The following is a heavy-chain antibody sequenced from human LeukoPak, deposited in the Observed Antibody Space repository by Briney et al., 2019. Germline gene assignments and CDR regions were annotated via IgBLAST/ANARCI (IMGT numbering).Heavy chain of an antibody. CDR1: GFTFSSYW. J-gene: IGHJ3*01. CDR3: ASSGGSYFVP. CDR2: IDHNGNVN. V-gene: IGHV3-7*01. D-gene: IGHD1-26*01. Sequence: GGSLRLSCAASGFTFSSYWMNWARQAPGKGLEWVASIDHNGNVNYYVDSVKGRFTISRDNSKNTLYLQMNSLRAEDTAVYYCASSGGSYFVPWGQGTMVTVSS.